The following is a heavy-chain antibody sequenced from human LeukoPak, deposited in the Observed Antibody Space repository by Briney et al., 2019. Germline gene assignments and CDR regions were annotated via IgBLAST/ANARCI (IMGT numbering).Heavy chain of an antibody. D-gene: IGHD2-8*02. CDR2: IYYSGST. CDR1: GGSISGSSYY. V-gene: IGHV4-39*01. J-gene: IGHJ3*02. Sequence: SETLSLTCTVSGGSISGSSYYWGWIRQPPGKGLEWIGSIYYSGSTYYNPSLKSRVTISVDTSKNQFSLKLSSVTAADTAVYYCARHSKSGARDAFDIWGQGTMVTVSS. CDR3: ARHSKSGARDAFDI.